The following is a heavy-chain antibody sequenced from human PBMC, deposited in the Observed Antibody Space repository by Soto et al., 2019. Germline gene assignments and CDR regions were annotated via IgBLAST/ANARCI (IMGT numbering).Heavy chain of an antibody. J-gene: IGHJ6*02. V-gene: IGHV3-23*01. Sequence: EGQLLEAGGGLVRPGGSLRLSCAASGFSFSSHAMSWVRQAPGRGLKWVAGINNDGGSTSYADSARGRFTISRDNSKNTLYLQMNSLRADDTAVYYCAKDLAPFYSSSLYYYGMDVWGQGTAVTVSS. CDR3: AKDLAPFYSSSLYYYGMDV. CDR2: INNDGGST. CDR1: GFSFSSHA. D-gene: IGHD6-13*01.